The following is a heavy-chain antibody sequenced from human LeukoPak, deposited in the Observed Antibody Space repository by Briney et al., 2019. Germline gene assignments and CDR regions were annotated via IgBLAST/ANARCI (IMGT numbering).Heavy chain of an antibody. J-gene: IGHJ4*02. CDR2: INHSGST. V-gene: IGHV4-34*01. D-gene: IGHD3-3*01. CDR1: GGSFSGYY. CDR3: ARGVVTIFGVVTTFDY. Sequence: SGTLSLTCAVYGGSFSGYYWSWIRQPPGKGLEWIGEINHSGSTNYNPSLKSRVTISVDTSKNQFSLKLSSVTAADTAVYYCARGVVTIFGVVTTFDYWGQGTLVTVSS.